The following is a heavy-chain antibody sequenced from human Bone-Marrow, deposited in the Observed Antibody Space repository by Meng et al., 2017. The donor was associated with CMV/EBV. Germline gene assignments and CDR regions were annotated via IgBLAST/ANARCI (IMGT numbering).Heavy chain of an antibody. Sequence: SETLSLTCTVSGGSISSYYWSWIRQPPGKGLEWIGYIYYSGSTNYNPSLKSRVTISVDTSKNQFSLKLSSVTAADTAVYYCARALDSSGSLFDYWGQGPLVTVYS. CDR2: IYYSGST. J-gene: IGHJ4*02. D-gene: IGHD3-22*01. CDR1: GGSISSYY. V-gene: IGHV4-59*01. CDR3: ARALDSSGSLFDY.